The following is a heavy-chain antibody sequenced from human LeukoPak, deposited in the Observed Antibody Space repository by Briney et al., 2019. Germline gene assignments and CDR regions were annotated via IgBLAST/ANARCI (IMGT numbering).Heavy chain of an antibody. CDR2: ILNDGSQE. CDR1: GFTFSSYG. J-gene: IGHJ6*02. CDR3: ARDVDTARYYYGMDV. D-gene: IGHD5-18*01. V-gene: IGHV3-33*08. Sequence: GGSLRLSCAASGFTFSSYGKTWVRQAPGKGLEWVAVILNDGSQEKYADSVKGRFTISRDNAKNTLYLQMNSLRAEDTAVYYCARDVDTARYYYGMDVWGQGTTVTVSS.